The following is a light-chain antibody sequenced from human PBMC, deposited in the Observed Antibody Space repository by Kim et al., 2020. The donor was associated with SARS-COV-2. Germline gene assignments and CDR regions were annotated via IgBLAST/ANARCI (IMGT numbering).Light chain of an antibody. V-gene: IGKV3D-11*01. CDR1: QGINNY. CDR2: DAS. J-gene: IGKJ4*01. CDR3: HHART. Sequence: ATLSLSPGERATLSCRASQGINNYVAWYQQRPGQAPRLLIYDASKRATGIPARFSGSGLGTDFTLTISSLEPEDFAVYYCHHARTFGGGTKVDIK.